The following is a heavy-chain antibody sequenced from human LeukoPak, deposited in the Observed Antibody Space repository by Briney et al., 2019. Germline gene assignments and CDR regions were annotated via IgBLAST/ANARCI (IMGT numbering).Heavy chain of an antibody. Sequence: TLSLTCTVSGGSISSGGYYWSWIRQHPGKGLAWIGYIYYSGSTYYNPSLKSRVTISVDTSKNQFSLKLSSVTAADTAVYYCARDPGGQGVGDAFDIWGQGTMVTVSS. J-gene: IGHJ3*02. CDR3: ARDPGGQGVGDAFDI. D-gene: IGHD3-16*01. V-gene: IGHV4-31*03. CDR1: GGSISSGGYY. CDR2: IYYSGST.